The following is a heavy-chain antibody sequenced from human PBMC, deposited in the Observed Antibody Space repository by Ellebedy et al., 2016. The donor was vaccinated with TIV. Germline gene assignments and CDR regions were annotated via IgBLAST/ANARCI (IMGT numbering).Heavy chain of an antibody. Sequence: SGPTLVKPTQTLSLTCSFSGFSLSTGGVGVAWIRQSPGKALEWLAVLYSDDDKRYSPSLRTRLTITKDTSKNQVALRLTNMDLVDTGRYFCARRALTGAFDSWGQGALVTVSS. CDR3: ARRALTGAFDS. V-gene: IGHV2-5*02. CDR2: LYSDDDK. J-gene: IGHJ4*02. CDR1: GFSLSTGGVG. D-gene: IGHD3-9*01.